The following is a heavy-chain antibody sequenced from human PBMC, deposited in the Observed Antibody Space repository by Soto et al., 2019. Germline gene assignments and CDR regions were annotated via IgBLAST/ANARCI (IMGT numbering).Heavy chain of an antibody. Sequence: GGSLRLSCAASGFTLRSYTMSWVRRAPGNPGKGLEWVSSISGSGGNTYYADSVKGRFTISSENSKNTLYLQMNSLRAEDTAAYYCAKYDASGSYFDYWGQGTLVTVSS. V-gene: IGHV3-23*01. CDR2: ISGSGGNT. J-gene: IGHJ4*02. CDR3: AKYDASGSYFDY. CDR1: GFTLRSYT. D-gene: IGHD3-10*01.